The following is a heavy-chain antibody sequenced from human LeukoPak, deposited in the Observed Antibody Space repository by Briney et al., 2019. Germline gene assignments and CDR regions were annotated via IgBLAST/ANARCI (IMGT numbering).Heavy chain of an antibody. CDR3: ARDSWGGAMVPDY. CDR1: GFTFSSYA. CDR2: ISYDGSNK. D-gene: IGHD5-18*01. Sequence: QPGRSLRLSCAASGFTFSSYAMHWVRQAPGKGLEWVAVISYDGSNKYYADSVKGRFTISRDNSKNTLYLRMNSLRAEDTAVYYCARDSWGGAMVPDYWGQGTLVTVSS. J-gene: IGHJ4*02. V-gene: IGHV3-30*04.